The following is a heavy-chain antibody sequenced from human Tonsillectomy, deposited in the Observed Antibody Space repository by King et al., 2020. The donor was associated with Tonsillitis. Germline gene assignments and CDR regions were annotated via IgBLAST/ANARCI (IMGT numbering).Heavy chain of an antibody. CDR1: GFTFSSYA. V-gene: IGHV3-23*04. D-gene: IGHD3-22*01. CDR2: ISGSGGST. J-gene: IGHJ3*02. CDR3: AKDAYDSSGSYISLAFDI. Sequence: VQLVESGGGLVQPGGSLRLSCAASGFTFSSYAMSWVRQAPGKGLEWVSAISGSGGSTYYADSVKGRFTISRDNSKNTLYLQMNSLRAEDTAVYYCAKDAYDSSGSYISLAFDIWGQGTMVTVSS.